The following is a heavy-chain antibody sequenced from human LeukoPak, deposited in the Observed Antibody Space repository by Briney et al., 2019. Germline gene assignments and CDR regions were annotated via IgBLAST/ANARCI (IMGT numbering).Heavy chain of an antibody. CDR2: INPNSGGT. CDR1: GYTFTGYY. Sequence: ASVKVSCKASGYTFTGYYMHWVRQAPGQGLEWMGRINPNSGGTNYAQKFQGRVTMTRDTSISTAYMELSRLRSDDTAVFYCARDAMAAHTGSAYWGQGTLVTVSS. D-gene: IGHD6-6*01. CDR3: ARDAMAAHTGSAY. J-gene: IGHJ4*02. V-gene: IGHV1-2*06.